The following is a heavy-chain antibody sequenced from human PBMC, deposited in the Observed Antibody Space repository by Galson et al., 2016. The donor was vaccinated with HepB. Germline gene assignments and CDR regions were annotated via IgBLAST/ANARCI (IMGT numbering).Heavy chain of an antibody. Sequence: SETLSLTCAVSGGSISSYYWSWIRQPPGKGLEWIGYMYYSGSINYNPSLKSRVTMSLDPSKNQFSLKLSSVTAADTAVYYCARAGAGPFDYWGQGTLVTVSS. CDR3: ARAGAGPFDY. V-gene: IGHV4-59*01. CDR2: MYYSGSI. CDR1: GGSISSYY. J-gene: IGHJ4*02.